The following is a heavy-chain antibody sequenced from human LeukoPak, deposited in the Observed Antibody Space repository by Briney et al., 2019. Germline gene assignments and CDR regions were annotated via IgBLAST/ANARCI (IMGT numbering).Heavy chain of an antibody. D-gene: IGHD2-2*01. J-gene: IGHJ5*02. CDR2: TSAGGSST. V-gene: IGHV3-23*01. CDR1: GFSFSSYA. Sequence: GRSLRLPCAASGFSFSSYAMHWVRQAPGKGLEWVSTTSAGGSSTYYADSVKGRFTISRDNSKNTFYLQMNSLRAEDTAAYYCAKGGYCSSSSCYYGWFEPWGQGTLVTVSS. CDR3: AKGGYCSSSSCYYGWFEP.